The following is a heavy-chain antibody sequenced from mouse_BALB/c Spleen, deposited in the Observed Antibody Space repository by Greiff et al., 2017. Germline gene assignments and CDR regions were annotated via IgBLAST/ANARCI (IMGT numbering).Heavy chain of an antibody. CDR1: GFTFSSYG. V-gene: IGHV5-6*01. CDR3: ARHYDGYRGFAY. J-gene: IGHJ3*01. CDR2: ISSGGSYT. Sequence: EVMLVESGGDLVKPGGSLKLSCAASGFTFSSYGMSWVRQTPDKRLEWVATISSGGSYTYYPDSVKGRFTISRDNAKNTLYLQMSSLKSEDTAMYYCARHYDGYRGFAYWGQGTLVTVSA. D-gene: IGHD2-3*01.